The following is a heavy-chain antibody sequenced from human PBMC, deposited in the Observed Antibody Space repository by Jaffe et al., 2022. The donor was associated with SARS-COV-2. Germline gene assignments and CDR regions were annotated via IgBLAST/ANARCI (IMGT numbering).Heavy chain of an antibody. CDR1: GFSLTNARMG. V-gene: IGHV2-26*01. CDR3: ARMWYYYDSSGYPHYFDY. D-gene: IGHD3-22*01. CDR2: IFSNDEK. J-gene: IGHJ4*02. Sequence: QVTLKESGPVPVKPTETLTLTCTVSGFSLTNARMGVSWIRQPPGKALEWLAHIFSNDEKSYSTSLNSRLIISKDTSKSQVVLTMTNMDPVDTATYYCARMWYYYDSSGYPHYFDYWGQGILVTVSS.